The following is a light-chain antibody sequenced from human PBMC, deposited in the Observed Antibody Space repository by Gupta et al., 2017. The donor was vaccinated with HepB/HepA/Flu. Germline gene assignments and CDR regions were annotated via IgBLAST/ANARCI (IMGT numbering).Light chain of an antibody. CDR2: QDN. CDR1: KLGDKS. Sequence: SYALIQSPSVSVSPGQTATITCSGEKLGDKSACWYQQRPGQSPLLVIYQDNKRPSEIPERFSGSNSGNTATLTIPGTQAMDEDDYYCQAWDRNTVVFGGGTKLTVL. J-gene: IGLJ2*01. V-gene: IGLV3-1*01. CDR3: QAWDRNTVV.